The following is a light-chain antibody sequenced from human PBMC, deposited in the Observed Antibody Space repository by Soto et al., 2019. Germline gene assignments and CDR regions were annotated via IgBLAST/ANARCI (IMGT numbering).Light chain of an antibody. V-gene: IGKV2-24*01. J-gene: IGKJ2*01. CDR1: QSLLDSDGETY. Sequence: EIVMTQTPLSSPVTLGQPASISCRSSQSLLDSDGETYLSWLQQRPGQPPRLLIYKTSSRFSGVPVRFSGSGAGTDFTLKISRVEVEDVGVYYCMQATQFPHTFGQGTKLEI. CDR2: KTS. CDR3: MQATQFPHT.